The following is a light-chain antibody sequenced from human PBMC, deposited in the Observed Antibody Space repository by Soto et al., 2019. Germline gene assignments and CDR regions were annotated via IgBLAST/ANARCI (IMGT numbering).Light chain of an antibody. J-gene: IGKJ5*01. V-gene: IGKV1-5*03. CDR1: QSISSW. CDR2: KAS. CDR3: QQYKTYWIT. Sequence: IQMTQSPSILSASVGNRVTITFRASQSISSWLAWYQQKPGKAPNLLIHKASHLESGVPSRFSGSGSGTEFTLTISGLQPDDFATYYCQQYKTYWITFGQGTRLEIK.